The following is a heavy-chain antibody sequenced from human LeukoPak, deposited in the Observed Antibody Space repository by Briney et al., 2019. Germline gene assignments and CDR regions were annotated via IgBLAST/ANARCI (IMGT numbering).Heavy chain of an antibody. V-gene: IGHV3-7*03. CDR3: ARAIAAAGSY. CDR2: VKQDGSEK. CDR1: GFTFNTYW. J-gene: IGHJ4*02. Sequence: GGSLRLSCAASGFTFNTYWMSWVRQAPGKGLEWVANVKQDGSEKYYVDSVKGRFTISRDNAKNSLYLQMNSLRAEDTAVYYCARAIAAAGSYWGQGTLVTVSS. D-gene: IGHD6-13*01.